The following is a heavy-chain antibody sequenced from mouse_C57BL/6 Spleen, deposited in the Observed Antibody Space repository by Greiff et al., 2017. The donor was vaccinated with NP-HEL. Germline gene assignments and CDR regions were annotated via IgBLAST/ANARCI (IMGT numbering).Heavy chain of an antibody. V-gene: IGHV1-74*01. CDR1: GYTFTSYW. D-gene: IGHD2-10*01. CDR2: IHPSDSDT. Sequence: QVQLQQPGAELVKPGASVKVSCKASGYTFTSYWMHWVKQRPGQGLEWIGRIHPSDSDTNYNQKFKGKSTLTVDKSSTTAYMQLSSLPSEDSSVYSWTITYFYYAMDYWGQGTSVTVSS. J-gene: IGHJ4*01. CDR3: TITYFYYAMDY.